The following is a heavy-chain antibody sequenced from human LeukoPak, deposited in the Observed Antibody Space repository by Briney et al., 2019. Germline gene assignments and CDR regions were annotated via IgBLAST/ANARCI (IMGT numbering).Heavy chain of an antibody. CDR3: AKVDSSGYWRKLDV. D-gene: IGHD3-22*01. CDR2: IYYSGST. V-gene: IGHV4-39*01. CDR1: GGSISSGGYY. Sequence: SETLSLTCTVSGGSISSGGYYWGWIRQPPGKGLEWTGTIYYSGSTYYNPSLKSRVTISVDTSKNQFSLKLSSVTAADTAVYYCAKVDSSGYWRKLDVWGQGTTVTVSS. J-gene: IGHJ6*02.